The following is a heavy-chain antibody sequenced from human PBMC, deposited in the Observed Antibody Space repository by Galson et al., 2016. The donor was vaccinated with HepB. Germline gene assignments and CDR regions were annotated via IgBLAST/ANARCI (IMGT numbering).Heavy chain of an antibody. J-gene: IGHJ6*02. V-gene: IGHV3-33*01. CDR3: ARDPTFERFYYYGMDV. CDR1: GFSFSSYG. Sequence: SLRLSCAASGFSFSSYGMHWVRQAPGKGLGWVAVIWYDGSNKYYADSVKDRFTISRDNSRNTLYLQMNSLRAEDTAVYYCARDPTFERFYYYGMDVWGQGTTVTVSS. CDR2: IWYDGSNK. D-gene: IGHD3-10*01.